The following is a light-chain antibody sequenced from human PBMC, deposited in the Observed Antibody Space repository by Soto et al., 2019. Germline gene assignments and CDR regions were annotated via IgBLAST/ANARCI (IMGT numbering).Light chain of an antibody. CDR1: SSDVGTYDF. CDR3: CLYAVTFYV. J-gene: IGLJ1*01. CDR2: DVS. V-gene: IGLV2-11*01. Sequence: QSALTQPRSVSGCPGQSVTISCTGTSSDVGTYDFVSWYQQHPGKAPRLMIFDVSERPSGVPDRFSGSKSGNTASLTISGLQAEDEADYYCCLYAVTFYVFGTGTKVTVL.